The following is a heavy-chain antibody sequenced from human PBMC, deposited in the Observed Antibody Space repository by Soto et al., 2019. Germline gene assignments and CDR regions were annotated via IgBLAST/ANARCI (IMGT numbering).Heavy chain of an antibody. V-gene: IGHV4-34*01. CDR3: ARLVRYDYIGGSYRRPPTRDY. CDR2: INHSGST. D-gene: IGHD3-16*02. CDR1: GGTFIDYY. Sequence: SETMSLTCAVDGGTFIDYYWSWILQNTGKGLEWIGEINHSGSTNYNPSLKSRVTISVDTSKNQFSLKLSSVTAADTAVYYGARLVRYDYIGGSYRRPPTRDYWGQGTLVTVSS. J-gene: IGHJ4*02.